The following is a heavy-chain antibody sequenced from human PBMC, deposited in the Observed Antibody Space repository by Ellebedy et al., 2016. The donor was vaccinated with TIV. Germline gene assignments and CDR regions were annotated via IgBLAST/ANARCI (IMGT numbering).Heavy chain of an antibody. CDR1: GFSFSNYA. J-gene: IGHJ4*02. CDR2: ISGSGDGT. D-gene: IGHD2-2*02. V-gene: IGHV3-23*01. CDR3: ARRGVEGQFCSSTSCYSWHFDY. Sequence: PGGSLRLSCAASGFSFSNYAMSWVRQAPGKGLEWVSGISGSGDGTYYADSVKGRFTISRDNSKNTLYLQMNSLRAEDTAVYYCARRGVEGQFCSSTSCYSWHFDYWGQGTLVTVSS.